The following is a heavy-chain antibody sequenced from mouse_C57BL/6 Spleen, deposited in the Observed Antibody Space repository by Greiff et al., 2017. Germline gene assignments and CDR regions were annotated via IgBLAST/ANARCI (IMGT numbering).Heavy chain of an antibody. J-gene: IGHJ1*03. V-gene: IGHV3-6*01. CDR3: AREGLLRDWYFDV. Sequence: EVKVEESGPGLVKPSQSLSLTCSVTGYSITSGYYWNWIRQFPGNKLEWMGYISYDGSNNYNPSLKNRISITRDTSKNQLFLKLNSVTTEDTATYYCAREGLLRDWYFDVWGTGTTVTVSS. CDR1: GYSITSGYY. CDR2: ISYDGSN. D-gene: IGHD1-1*01.